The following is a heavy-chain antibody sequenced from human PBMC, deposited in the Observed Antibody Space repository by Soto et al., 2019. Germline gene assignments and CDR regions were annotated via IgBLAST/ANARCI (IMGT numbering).Heavy chain of an antibody. V-gene: IGHV3-33*01. D-gene: IGHD3-10*01. CDR3: ARSYYYGSGSGTGPS. J-gene: IGHJ4*02. CDR1: GFTFSSYG. CDR2: IWYDGSNK. Sequence: GGSLRLSCAASGFTFSSYGMHWVRQAPGKGLEWVAVIWYDGSNKYYADSVKGRFTISRDNSKNTLYLQMNSLRAEDTAVYYCARSYYYGSGSGTGPSWGQGTLVTVSS.